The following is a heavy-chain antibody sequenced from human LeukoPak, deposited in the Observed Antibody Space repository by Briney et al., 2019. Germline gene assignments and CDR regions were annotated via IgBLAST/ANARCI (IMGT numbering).Heavy chain of an antibody. Sequence: GSLRLSCAASGFTFSSYSMNWVRHAPGKGLEWVSYISSSSSTIYYADSVKGRFTISRDNAKNSLYLQMNSLRAEDTAVYYCARVRIRMDGVVVGFYMDVWGKGTTVIVSS. CDR2: ISSSSSTI. CDR1: GFTFSSYS. D-gene: IGHD2-15*01. V-gene: IGHV3-48*04. J-gene: IGHJ6*03. CDR3: ARVRIRMDGVVVGFYMDV.